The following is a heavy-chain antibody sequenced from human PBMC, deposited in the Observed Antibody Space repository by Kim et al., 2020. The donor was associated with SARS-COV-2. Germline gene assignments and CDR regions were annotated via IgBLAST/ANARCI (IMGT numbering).Heavy chain of an antibody. D-gene: IGHD3-22*01. Sequence: SRVTISVDTSKNQFSLKLSSVTAADTAVYYCARPAYYYDSSGYSGDAFDIWGQGTMVTVSS. CDR3: ARPAYYYDSSGYSGDAFDI. V-gene: IGHV4-39*01. J-gene: IGHJ3*02.